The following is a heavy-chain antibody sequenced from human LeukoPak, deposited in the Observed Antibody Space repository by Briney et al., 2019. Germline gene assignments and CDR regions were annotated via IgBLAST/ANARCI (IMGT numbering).Heavy chain of an antibody. Sequence: PGGSLRLSCAASGFTFSSYWMHWVRQAPGKGLVWVSRINSDGSSTSYADSVKGRFTISSDNAKNTLYLQMNSLRAEDTAVYYCATGPIVATTVLFDYWGQGTLVTVSS. CDR1: GFTFSSYW. V-gene: IGHV3-74*01. D-gene: IGHD5-12*01. CDR2: INSDGSST. J-gene: IGHJ4*02. CDR3: ATGPIVATTVLFDY.